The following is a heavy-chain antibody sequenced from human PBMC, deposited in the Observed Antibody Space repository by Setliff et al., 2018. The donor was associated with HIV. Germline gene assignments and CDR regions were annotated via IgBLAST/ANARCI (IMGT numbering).Heavy chain of an antibody. CDR3: AREAYRLPWIDN. J-gene: IGHJ4*02. CDR2: ISNSGSTI. CDR1: GFTFSDHY. Sequence: GGSLRLSCAASGFTFSDHYMSWIRQAPGKGLEWVSYISNSGSTIHYADSVKGRSTISRDNTKNSLYLQITSLSAEDTAVYYCAREAYRLPWIDNWGQGTLVTSPQ. V-gene: IGHV3-11*01. D-gene: IGHD1-1*01.